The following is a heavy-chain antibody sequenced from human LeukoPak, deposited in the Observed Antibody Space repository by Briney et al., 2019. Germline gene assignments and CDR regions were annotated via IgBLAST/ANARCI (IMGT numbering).Heavy chain of an antibody. V-gene: IGHV3-33*01. Sequence: DPGTSLRLSCAASGFPFSSYGMHWVRQAPGKGLEWVARLVYDARSDYANSVKGRFSISRDDSKNTLFLDMSNLRVEDTALYYCARDLSAAFDFWGQGVLVTVSS. D-gene: IGHD6-19*01. CDR3: ARDLSAAFDF. CDR1: GFPFSSYG. CDR2: LVYDARS. J-gene: IGHJ4*02.